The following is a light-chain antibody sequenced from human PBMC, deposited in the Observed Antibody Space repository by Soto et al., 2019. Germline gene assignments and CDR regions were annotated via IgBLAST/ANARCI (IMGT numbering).Light chain of an antibody. CDR1: QRINNN. CDR2: GAF. Sequence: EIVMTQSPATLSVSPGERATLSCRASQRINNNLAWYQQKPGQAPRLIIYGAFDRATNISARFSGSGSGTEFTLTLSSLQSEDFAIYCCQQYNTWPRTFGQGTRVDI. J-gene: IGKJ1*01. V-gene: IGKV3-15*01. CDR3: QQYNTWPRT.